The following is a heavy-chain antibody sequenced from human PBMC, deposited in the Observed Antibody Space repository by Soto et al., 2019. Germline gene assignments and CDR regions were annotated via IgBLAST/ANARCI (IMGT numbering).Heavy chain of an antibody. D-gene: IGHD3-22*01. CDR3: AKGEGSSGYYSLFDY. CDR1: GFTFDDYA. J-gene: IGHJ4*02. CDR2: ISWNSGSI. V-gene: IGHV3-9*01. Sequence: EVQLVESGGGLVQPGRSLRLSCAASGFTFDDYAMHWVRQAPGQGLEWVSGISWNSGSIGYADSVKGRFTISRDNAKNSLYVQMNSLRAEDTALYYCAKGEGSSGYYSLFDYWGQGTLVTVSS.